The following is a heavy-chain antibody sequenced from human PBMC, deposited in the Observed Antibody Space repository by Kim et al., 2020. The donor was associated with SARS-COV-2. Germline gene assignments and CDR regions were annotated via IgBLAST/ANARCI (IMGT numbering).Heavy chain of an antibody. CDR3: ARDRDTTPTVTTFDL. D-gene: IGHD4-17*01. J-gene: IGHJ3*01. Sequence: GGSLRLSCAASGFTFSGFAMNWVRQAPGKGLEWISHINGEAIITYYADSVRGRFTISRDNSKNTLSLQLDSLRAEDTAMYFCARDRDTTPTVTTFDLWGPGTRDTVSS. CDR2: INGEAIIT. CDR1: GFTFSGFA. V-gene: IGHV3-23*01.